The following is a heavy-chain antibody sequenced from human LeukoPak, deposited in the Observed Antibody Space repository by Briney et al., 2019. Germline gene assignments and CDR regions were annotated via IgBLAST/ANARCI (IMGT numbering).Heavy chain of an antibody. D-gene: IGHD6-6*01. J-gene: IGHJ5*02. CDR1: GFTFSSYA. V-gene: IGHV3-23*01. Sequence: GGSLRLSCAASGFTFSSYAMSWVRQAPGKGLEWVSAISGSGGSTYYADSVKGRFTISRDNSKNTLYLQMNSLRAEDTAVYYCAKGDIAARFGRPNWFDPWGQGTLVTVSS. CDR2: ISGSGGST. CDR3: AKGDIAARFGRPNWFDP.